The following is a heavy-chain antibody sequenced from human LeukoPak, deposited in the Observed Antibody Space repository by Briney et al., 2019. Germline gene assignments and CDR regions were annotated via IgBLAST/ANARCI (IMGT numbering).Heavy chain of an antibody. CDR1: GYSISSGYY. Sequence: SETLSLTCTVSGYSISSGYYWGWIRQPPGKGLEWIGSVYHSGSTYYNPSLKSRVTISVDTSKNQFSLKLSSVTAADTAVYYCARVRGTVTTDFDYWGQGTLVTVSS. D-gene: IGHD4-17*01. CDR3: ARVRGTVTTDFDY. CDR2: VYHSGST. V-gene: IGHV4-38-2*02. J-gene: IGHJ4*02.